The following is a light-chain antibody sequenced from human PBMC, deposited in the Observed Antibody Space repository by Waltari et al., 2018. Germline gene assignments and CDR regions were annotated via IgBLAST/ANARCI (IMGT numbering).Light chain of an antibody. CDR3: QQYYSPPPT. CDR1: QSVLFSYNNRNY. J-gene: IGKJ1*01. V-gene: IGKV4-1*01. Sequence: DIVMTQSPDSLAGSLGERATITCRSSQSVLFSYNNRNYIAWYQQRPGQPPKMLIYWASIRESGVPDRFSGSGSGTEFTLTISSLQAEDVAVYYCQQYYSPPPTFGQGTKVEIK. CDR2: WAS.